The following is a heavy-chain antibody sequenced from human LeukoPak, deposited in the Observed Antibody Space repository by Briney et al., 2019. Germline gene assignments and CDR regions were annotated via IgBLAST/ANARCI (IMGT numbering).Heavy chain of an antibody. J-gene: IGHJ5*02. CDR3: ARGGWSRGWFDP. CDR1: GFKFRDYY. V-gene: IGHV3-11*01. Sequence: GGSLRLSCAASGFKFRDYYMSLIRQAPGKGLGWISYITMSGSVIQYSPSVKGRFTTSRDNARNSLYLQMNTLRADDTAVYYCARGGWSRGWFDPWGQGTLVTVSS. CDR2: ITMSGSVI. D-gene: IGHD6-19*01.